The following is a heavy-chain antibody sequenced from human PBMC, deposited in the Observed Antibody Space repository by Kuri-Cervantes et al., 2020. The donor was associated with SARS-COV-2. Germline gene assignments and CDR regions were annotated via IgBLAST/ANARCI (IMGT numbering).Heavy chain of an antibody. CDR2: IIPLFGTT. V-gene: IGHV1-69*06. CDR1: GYTFTGYY. J-gene: IGHJ3*01. CDR3: ARDRVGRENAFDV. D-gene: IGHD5-24*01. Sequence: SVKVSCKTSGYTFTGYYIHWVRQAPGQGLEWMGGIIPLFGTTGSAQTFRGRITITADKSTNTAYMELGSLTSEDTAMYFCARDRVGRENAFDVWGLGTMVTVSS.